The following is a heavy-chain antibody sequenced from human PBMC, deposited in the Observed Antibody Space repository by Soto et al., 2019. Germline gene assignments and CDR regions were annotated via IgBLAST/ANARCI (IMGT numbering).Heavy chain of an antibody. CDR3: AREGSSSGWYYYYYGMDV. V-gene: IGHV3-33*01. Sequence: GGSLRLSCAASGFTFSSYGMHWVRQAPGKGLEWVAVIWYDGSNKYYADSVKGRFTMSRDNSKNTLYLQMNSLRAEDTAVYYCAREGSSSGWYYYYYGMDVWGQGTTVTVSS. D-gene: IGHD6-6*01. CDR2: IWYDGSNK. J-gene: IGHJ6*02. CDR1: GFTFSSYG.